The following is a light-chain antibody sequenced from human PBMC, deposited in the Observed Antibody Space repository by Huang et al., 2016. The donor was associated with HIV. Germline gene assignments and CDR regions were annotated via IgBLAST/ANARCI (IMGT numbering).Light chain of an antibody. CDR2: AAS. CDR3: QQSYSTLPLT. Sequence: DIQMTQSPSSLSASVGDRVTITCRASQSISSSLNWYQQKSGKAPKLLIYAASSLQSGVPSRFSGSGSGTDFTLTISSLQPEDFATYYCQQSYSTLPLTCGGGTKVEIK. J-gene: IGKJ4*01. CDR1: QSISSS. V-gene: IGKV1-39*01.